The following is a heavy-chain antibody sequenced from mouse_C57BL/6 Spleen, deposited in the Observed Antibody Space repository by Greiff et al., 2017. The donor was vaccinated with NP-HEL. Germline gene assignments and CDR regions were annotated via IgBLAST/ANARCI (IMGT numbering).Heavy chain of an antibody. Sequence: EVMLVESGGGLVKPGGSLKLSCAASGFTFSDYGMHWVRQAPEKGLEWVAYISSGSSTIYYADTVKGRFTISRDNAKNTLFLQMTSLRSEDTAMYYCSNWDAGWYFDVWGTGTTVTVSS. CDR1: GFTFSDYG. CDR3: SNWDAGWYFDV. D-gene: IGHD4-1*02. J-gene: IGHJ1*03. V-gene: IGHV5-17*01. CDR2: ISSGSSTI.